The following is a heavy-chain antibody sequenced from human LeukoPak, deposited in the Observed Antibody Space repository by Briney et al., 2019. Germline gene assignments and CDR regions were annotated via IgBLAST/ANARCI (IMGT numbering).Heavy chain of an antibody. J-gene: IGHJ6*02. V-gene: IGHV5-51*01. CDR1: EYNFNNYW. CDR2: IYPADADT. CDR3: TKGFSGTYYGIDV. D-gene: IGHD3-10*01. Sequence: GESLNISCKASEYNFNNYWIAWLRQMPGKRLEWMGIIYPADADTRYSPSFEGQVAISADKSISTAYLQWISLKASDTAIYYCTKGFSGTYYGIDVWGHGTTVTVSS.